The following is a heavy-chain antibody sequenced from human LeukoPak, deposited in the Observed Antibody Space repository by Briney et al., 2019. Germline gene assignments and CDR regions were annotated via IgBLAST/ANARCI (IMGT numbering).Heavy chain of an antibody. CDR1: GFSFSSCA. Sequence: QPGGSLRPSRAASGFSFSSCAISWASQAPGKGLEWVSGISGSGDSTDYADSVKGRFTISRDNSKNTLYLQINSLRAEDTAVYYCARPPSDNLLTGSLYYFDNWGQGTLVTVSS. J-gene: IGHJ4*02. CDR3: ARPPSDNLLTGSLYYFDN. CDR2: ISGSGDST. D-gene: IGHD3-9*01. V-gene: IGHV3-23*01.